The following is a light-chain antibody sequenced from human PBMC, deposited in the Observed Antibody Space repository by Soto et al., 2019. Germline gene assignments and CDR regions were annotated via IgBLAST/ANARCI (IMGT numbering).Light chain of an antibody. CDR3: SSFTSSSTLVV. Sequence: QSALTQPASVSGSPGQSITISCTGTSSDVGGYNYVSWYQQHPGKAPKLMIYDVSNRPSGVSNRFSGSKSGNTASLTISGRQAEDEAEYYCSSFTSSSTLVVFGGGTKLTVL. J-gene: IGLJ2*01. V-gene: IGLV2-14*01. CDR2: DVS. CDR1: SSDVGGYNY.